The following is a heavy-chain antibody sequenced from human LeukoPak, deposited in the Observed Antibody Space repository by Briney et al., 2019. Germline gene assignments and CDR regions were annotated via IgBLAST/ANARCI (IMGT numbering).Heavy chain of an antibody. CDR1: GFTVSSNS. D-gene: IGHD1-26*01. V-gene: IGHV3-66*03. Sequence: HSGGSLRLSCTVSGFTVSSNSMSWVRQAPGKGLEWVSFIYSDNTHYSDSVKGRFTISRDNSKNTLYLQMNSLRAEDTAVYYCAKIKWDGGAGPIDYWGQGTLVTVSS. J-gene: IGHJ4*02. CDR3: AKIKWDGGAGPIDY. CDR2: IYSDNT.